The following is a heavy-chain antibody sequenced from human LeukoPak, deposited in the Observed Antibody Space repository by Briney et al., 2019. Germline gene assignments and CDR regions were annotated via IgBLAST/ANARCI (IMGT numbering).Heavy chain of an antibody. Sequence: SETLSLTCTVSGGSISTTSYYWGWIRQPPGKGLEWIGNIYYSGSTYYNPSLKSRVTISVDTSKNQFSLKLSSVTAADTAVYYCARSLAYAYCGGDCQGAFDIWGQGTMVTVSS. CDR3: ARSLAYAYCGGDCQGAFDI. V-gene: IGHV4-39*07. J-gene: IGHJ3*02. D-gene: IGHD2-21*02. CDR1: GGSISTTSYY. CDR2: IYYSGST.